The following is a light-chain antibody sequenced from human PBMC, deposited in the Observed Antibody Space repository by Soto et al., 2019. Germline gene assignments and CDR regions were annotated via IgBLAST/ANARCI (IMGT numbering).Light chain of an antibody. J-gene: IGKJ4*01. CDR1: QSVSSN. V-gene: IGKV3-15*01. CDR3: QRYHNWPLT. Sequence: EIVMTQSPATLSVSPGERATLSCRASQSVSSNLAWYQQKPGQAPRLLIYDTSARATGVPARFSGSRSGPEFTLTINSLQSEDFAIYYCQRYHNWPLTFGGGTKVESK. CDR2: DTS.